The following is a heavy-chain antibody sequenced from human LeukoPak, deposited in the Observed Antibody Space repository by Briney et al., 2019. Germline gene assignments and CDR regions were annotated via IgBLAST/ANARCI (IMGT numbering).Heavy chain of an antibody. CDR2: IGSRGSSI. CDR1: GVTFSTYT. J-gene: IGHJ3*02. CDR3: ARVGGCSGGSCYATQGDAFDI. D-gene: IGHD2-15*01. V-gene: IGHV3-21*01. Sequence: GGSLRLSCAASGVTFSTYTMNWVRQAPGKGLEWVSCIGSRGSSIYYADSVKGRFTISRDNAKNSLYLQMNSLRAEDTAVYYCARVGGCSGGSCYATQGDAFDIWGQWTMVTVSS.